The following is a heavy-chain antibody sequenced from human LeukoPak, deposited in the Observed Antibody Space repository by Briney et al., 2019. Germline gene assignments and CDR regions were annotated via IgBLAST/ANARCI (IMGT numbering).Heavy chain of an antibody. CDR1: GRSISSYY. D-gene: IGHD3-10*01. CDR3: ARGGAYYYGSRGYYYYGMDV. Sequence: PSETLSLTRTVSGRSISSYYRSWIRQPPGKGLEWIGYIYYSGSTNYNPSLKSRVTISVDTSKNQFSLKLSSVTAADTAVYYCARGGAYYYGSRGYYYYGMDVWGKGTTVTVSS. V-gene: IGHV4-59*01. J-gene: IGHJ6*04. CDR2: IYYSGST.